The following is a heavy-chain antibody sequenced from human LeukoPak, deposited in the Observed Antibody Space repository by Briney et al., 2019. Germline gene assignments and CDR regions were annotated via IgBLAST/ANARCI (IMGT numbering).Heavy chain of an antibody. CDR3: ARGSRDEERHYGYYYMDV. CDR1: GDSVSGYY. Sequence: SDTLSLTCTVSGDSVSGYYGSWIRQPPGKGLEWIGYFYTSANTNYNPSLKSRVTMSVDTSKNQFSLKLTSVTAADTAVYYCARGSRDEERHYGYYYMDVWGKGTTVTVSS. J-gene: IGHJ6*03. V-gene: IGHV4-4*09. CDR2: FYTSANT.